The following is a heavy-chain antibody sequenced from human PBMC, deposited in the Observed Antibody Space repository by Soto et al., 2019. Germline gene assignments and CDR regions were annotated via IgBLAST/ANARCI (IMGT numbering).Heavy chain of an antibody. CDR3: AKVYYDSSGYYYPY. J-gene: IGHJ4*02. Sequence: VQLVESGGGLVQPGGSLRLSCAASGFTFSSYGMHWVRQAPGKGLEWVAVISYDGSNKYYADSVKGRFTISRDNSKNTLYLQMNSLRAEDTAVYYCAKVYYDSSGYYYPYWGQGTLVTVSS. D-gene: IGHD3-22*01. CDR2: ISYDGSNK. V-gene: IGHV3-30*18. CDR1: GFTFSSYG.